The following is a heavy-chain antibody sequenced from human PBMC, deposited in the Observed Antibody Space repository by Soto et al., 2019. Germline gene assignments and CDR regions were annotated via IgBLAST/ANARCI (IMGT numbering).Heavy chain of an antibody. Sequence: ASVKVSCKASGYTSTSYYMHWVRQAPGQGLEWMGIINPSGGSTSYAQKFQGRVTMTRDTSTSTVYMELSSLRSEDTAVYYCARSQGFLEWLLLDYYYYGMDVWGQGTTVTVSS. CDR3: ARSQGFLEWLLLDYYYYGMDV. CDR1: GYTSTSYY. V-gene: IGHV1-46*01. D-gene: IGHD3-3*01. J-gene: IGHJ6*02. CDR2: INPSGGST.